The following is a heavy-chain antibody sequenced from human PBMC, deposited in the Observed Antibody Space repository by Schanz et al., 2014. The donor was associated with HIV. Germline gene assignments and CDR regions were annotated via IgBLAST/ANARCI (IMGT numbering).Heavy chain of an antibody. V-gene: IGHV3-33*06. CDR1: GFTFSSYG. J-gene: IGHJ6*02. CDR3: ANTEYPYSSSSDYYFGMDV. Sequence: QVQLVESGGGVVQPGKSLRLSCVASGFTFSSYGMHWVRQAPGKGLEWVAVIWYDGSNKYYADSVKGRFTISKDNSKNTLYLQMNSLRAQDTAVYYCANTEYPYSSSSDYYFGMDVWGQGTTVTVSS. D-gene: IGHD6-6*01. CDR2: IWYDGSNK.